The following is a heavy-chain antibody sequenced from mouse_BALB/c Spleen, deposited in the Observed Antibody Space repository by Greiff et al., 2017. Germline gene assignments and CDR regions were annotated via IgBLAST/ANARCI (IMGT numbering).Heavy chain of an antibody. CDR2: IDPSDSET. CDR1: GYTFTSYW. D-gene: IGHD2-3*01. J-gene: IGHJ2*01. Sequence: VQLQQPGAELVKPGAPVKLSCKASGYTFTSYWMNWVKQRPGRGLEWIGRIDPSDSETHYNQKFKDKATLTVDKSSSTAYIQLSSLTSEDSAVYYCAIDGYYYFDYWGQGTTLTVSS. V-gene: IGHV1-74*01. CDR3: AIDGYYYFDY.